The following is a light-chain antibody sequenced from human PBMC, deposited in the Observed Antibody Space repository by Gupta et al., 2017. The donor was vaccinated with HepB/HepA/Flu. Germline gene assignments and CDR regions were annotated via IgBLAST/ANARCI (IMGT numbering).Light chain of an antibody. CDR3: GTWDSGLSSWV. Sequence: QSVLTQPPSVSAAAGPKVTISCSGSSSTIGNHYGSWYQQLPGTAPKLLIYCNNKRRSGIPDRFSGSKSGTSATLTINRVQSAEEADYYCGTWDSGLSSWVFGGGTKLTVL. V-gene: IGLV1-51*01. CDR1: SSTIGNHY. J-gene: IGLJ3*02. CDR2: CNN.